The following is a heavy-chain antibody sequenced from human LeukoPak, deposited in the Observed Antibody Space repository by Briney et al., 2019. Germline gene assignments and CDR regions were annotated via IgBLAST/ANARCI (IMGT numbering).Heavy chain of an antibody. V-gene: IGHV3-23*01. CDR1: GFSFSRYD. D-gene: IGHD6-13*01. CDR3: AKKIRDTSSWHYYDY. CDR2: ISASGGST. Sequence: GGSLRLSCAASGFSFSRYDMSWVRQAPGKGLEWVSTISASGGSTYYADAVKGRFTISRDNSKNTLYLQMNSLRAEDTAVYYCAKKIRDTSSWHYYDYWGQGTLVTVSS. J-gene: IGHJ4*02.